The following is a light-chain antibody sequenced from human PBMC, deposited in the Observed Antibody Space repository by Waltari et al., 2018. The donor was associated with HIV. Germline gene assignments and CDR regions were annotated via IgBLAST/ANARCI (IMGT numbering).Light chain of an antibody. CDR2: DVD. CDR1: SSALGGYTY. Sequence: QSALTQPRSVSGSPGQSVTISCIGTSSALGGYTYVSWYQHYPGKAPKFIIYDVDKRPSGVPDRFSGSKSGNSASLTISGLQAEDEADYYCCSYGGSRSYVFGSGTKVTVL. J-gene: IGLJ1*01. CDR3: CSYGGSRSYV. V-gene: IGLV2-11*01.